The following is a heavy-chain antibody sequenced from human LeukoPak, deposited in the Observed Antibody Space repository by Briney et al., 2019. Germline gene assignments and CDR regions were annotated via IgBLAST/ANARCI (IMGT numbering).Heavy chain of an antibody. CDR1: GFTFSSYA. Sequence: GGSLRLSCAASGFTFSSYAMPWVRQAPGKGLEWVAVISYDGSNKYYADSVKGRFTISRDNSKNTLYLQMNSLRAEDTAVYYCARDKTGYDAFDIWGQGTMVTVSS. CDR2: ISYDGSNK. J-gene: IGHJ3*02. V-gene: IGHV3-30-3*01. D-gene: IGHD7-27*01. CDR3: ARDKTGYDAFDI.